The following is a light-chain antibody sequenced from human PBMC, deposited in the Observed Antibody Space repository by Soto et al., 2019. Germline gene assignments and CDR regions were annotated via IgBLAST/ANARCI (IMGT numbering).Light chain of an antibody. CDR1: QRISSY. CDR2: AAS. CDR3: QQSYSIPWT. J-gene: IGKJ1*01. Sequence: DIQMTQSPSSLSASVGDRVTITCRASQRISSYLNWYQQKPGKAPKVLIYAASSLQSGIPSRFSGSGSGTDFTLTISSLQPEDVATYDCQQSYSIPWTFGQGTKVEIK. V-gene: IGKV1-39*01.